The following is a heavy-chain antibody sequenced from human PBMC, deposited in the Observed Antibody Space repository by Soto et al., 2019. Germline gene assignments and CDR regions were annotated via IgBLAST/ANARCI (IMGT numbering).Heavy chain of an antibody. Sequence: KTSETLSLTCAVYGGSFSGYYWSWIRQPPGKGLEWIGEINHSGSTNYNPSLKSRVTISVDMSKNQFSLKLTSLTAADTAVYYCARDTNSLDPWGQGTLVTVSS. J-gene: IGHJ5*02. CDR3: ARDTNSLDP. V-gene: IGHV4-34*01. CDR2: INHSGST. CDR1: GGSFSGYY. D-gene: IGHD3-16*01.